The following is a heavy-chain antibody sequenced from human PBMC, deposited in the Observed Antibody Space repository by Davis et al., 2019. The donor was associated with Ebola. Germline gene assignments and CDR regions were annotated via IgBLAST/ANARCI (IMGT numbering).Heavy chain of an antibody. CDR2: IYYSGST. Sequence: SETLSLTCTVSGGSISSYYWSWIRQPPGKGLEWIGYIYYSGSTNYNPSLKRRVTISVDKSKNQFSLKLSSVTAADTAVYYCARDLVKGYSSSWDGTDYWGQGTQVTVSS. V-gene: IGHV4-59*12. D-gene: IGHD6-13*01. J-gene: IGHJ4*02. CDR3: ARDLVKGYSSSWDGTDY. CDR1: GGSISSYY.